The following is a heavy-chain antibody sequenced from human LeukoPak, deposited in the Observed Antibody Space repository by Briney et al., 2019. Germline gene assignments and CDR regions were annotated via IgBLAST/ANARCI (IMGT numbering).Heavy chain of an antibody. CDR3: ARHGGSNSGWYYFDY. V-gene: IGHV5-51*01. D-gene: IGHD6-19*01. CDR1: GYSFTSYW. Sequence: GESLKISCKSSGYSFTSYWIGWVRQMPGKGLEWMGIIYPGDSDTRYSPSFQGQVTISADKSISTAYLQWSSLKASDTAMYYCARHGGSNSGWYYFDYWGQGTLVTVSS. CDR2: IYPGDSDT. J-gene: IGHJ4*02.